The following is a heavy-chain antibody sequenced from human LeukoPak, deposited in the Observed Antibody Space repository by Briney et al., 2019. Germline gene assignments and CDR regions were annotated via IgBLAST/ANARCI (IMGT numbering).Heavy chain of an antibody. V-gene: IGHV3-48*01. D-gene: IGHD5-12*01. Sequence: GGSLRLSCAASGFIISDNAMNWVRQAPGKGLEWVSYISSSSDTIYYADSVKGRFTISRDNGKNSVYLQMNSLRAEDTAVYYCAKWGYSNFANWGQGTLVTVSS. CDR3: AKWGYSNFAN. CDR1: GFIISDNA. CDR2: ISSSSDTI. J-gene: IGHJ4*02.